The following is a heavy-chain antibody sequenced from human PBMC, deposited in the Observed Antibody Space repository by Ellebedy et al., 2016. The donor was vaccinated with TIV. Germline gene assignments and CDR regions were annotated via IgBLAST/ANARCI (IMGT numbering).Heavy chain of an antibody. Sequence: GESLKISCAASGFTFSIYAMSWVRQAPGKGLEWVSIISGGGGSTYYADSVKGRFTISRDNSKNTLYLQMNSLRAEDTAVSYCAKDRGLNYYGSGSTYAMDVWGQGTKVTVSS. V-gene: IGHV3-23*01. D-gene: IGHD3-10*01. CDR2: ISGGGGST. CDR3: AKDRGLNYYGSGSTYAMDV. J-gene: IGHJ6*02. CDR1: GFTFSIYA.